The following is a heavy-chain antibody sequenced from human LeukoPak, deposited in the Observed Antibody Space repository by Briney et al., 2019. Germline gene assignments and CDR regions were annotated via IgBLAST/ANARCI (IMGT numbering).Heavy chain of an antibody. Sequence: SETLSLTCTVSGGSISSYYWSWIRQPPGKGLEWIGYIYYSGSTNYNPSLKSRVTISVGTSKNQFSLKLSSVTAADTAVYYCARRYYDFWSGYNLRVGYYYYYMDVWGKGTTVTVSS. CDR2: IYYSGST. V-gene: IGHV4-59*08. CDR1: GGSISSYY. CDR3: ARRYYDFWSGYNLRVGYYYYYMDV. J-gene: IGHJ6*03. D-gene: IGHD3-3*01.